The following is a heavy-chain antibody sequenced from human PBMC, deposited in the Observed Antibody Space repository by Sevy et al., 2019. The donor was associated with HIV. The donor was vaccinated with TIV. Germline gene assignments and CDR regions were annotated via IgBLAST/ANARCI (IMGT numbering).Heavy chain of an antibody. V-gene: IGHV1-18*01. CDR3: ARDNRDYYDSSGYHPFDY. D-gene: IGHD3-22*01. CDR2: ISAYNGNT. J-gene: IGHJ4*02. CDR1: GYTFTSYG. Sequence: ASVKVSCKASGYTFTSYGISWVRQAPGQGLEWMGWISAYNGNTNYAQKLQGRVTMTTDTSTSTAYMELRSLRSDDTAVYYCARDNRDYYDSSGYHPFDYWGQGTLVTVSS.